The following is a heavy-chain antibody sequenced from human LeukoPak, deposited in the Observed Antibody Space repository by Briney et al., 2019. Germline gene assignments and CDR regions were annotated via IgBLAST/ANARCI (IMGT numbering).Heavy chain of an antibody. Sequence: SGGSLRLSCAASGFTFSSYWMHWVRQAPGKGLVWVSRINSDGSSTSYADSVKGRFTISRDNAKNSLYLQMNSLRAEDTAVYYCARGRYCSGGSCYVAYYYYGMDVWGQGTTVTVSS. CDR2: INSDGSST. V-gene: IGHV3-74*01. CDR1: GFTFSSYW. D-gene: IGHD2-15*01. J-gene: IGHJ6*02. CDR3: ARGRYCSGGSCYVAYYYYGMDV.